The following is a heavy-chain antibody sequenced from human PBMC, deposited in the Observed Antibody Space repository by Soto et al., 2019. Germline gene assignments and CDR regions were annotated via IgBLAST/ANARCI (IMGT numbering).Heavy chain of an antibody. CDR2: INSDGSST. CDR1: GFTFSSYW. J-gene: IGHJ4*02. V-gene: IGHV3-74*01. CDR3: ASLHCSGGSCYSYGFSYFDY. Sequence: GGSLRLSCAASGFTFSSYWMHWVRQAPGKGLVWVSRINSDGSSTSYADYVKGRFTISRDNAKNTLYLKMNSLRAEDTAVYYFASLHCSGGSCYSYGFSYFDYWGQGTLVTVSS. D-gene: IGHD2-15*01.